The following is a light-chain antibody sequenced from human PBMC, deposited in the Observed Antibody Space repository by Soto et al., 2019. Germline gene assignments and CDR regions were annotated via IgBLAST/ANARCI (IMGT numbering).Light chain of an antibody. CDR3: QQYNNWPRT. J-gene: IGKJ1*01. CDR1: QGIRND. Sequence: AIQMTQSPSSLSACVGDSVTITCRASQGIRNDLGWYQQKKGKAPNLLIYATSSLQGGVPARFSGSGSGTECTLPISRLQSEDFSVYYCQQYNNWPRTFGQGTKVDIK. CDR2: ATS. V-gene: IGKV1-6*01.